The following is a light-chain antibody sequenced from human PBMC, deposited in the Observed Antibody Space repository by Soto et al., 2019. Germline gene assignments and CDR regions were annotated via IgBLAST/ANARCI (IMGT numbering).Light chain of an antibody. V-gene: IGKV3-11*01. CDR3: QQRSNWPSWT. Sequence: EIVWTQSPATLSLSPSSIATLSCRSSQSVSSYLAWYQQTPGQAPRLLIYDASNRATGIPARFSSSGSGTDFTLTISSLEPEDFAVYYCQQRSNWPSWTFGQGTKVDIK. CDR2: DAS. J-gene: IGKJ1*01. CDR1: QSVSSY.